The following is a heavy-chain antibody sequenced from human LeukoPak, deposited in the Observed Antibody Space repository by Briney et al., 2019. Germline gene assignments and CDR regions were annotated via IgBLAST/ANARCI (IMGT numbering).Heavy chain of an antibody. CDR1: GFTFRSYS. D-gene: IGHD4-11*01. J-gene: IGHJ4*02. Sequence: PGGSLRLSCAASGFTFRSYSMNWVRQAPGKGLEWVSFISSRSSYIYYADSVKGRFTISRDNANNSLYLHMNSLRAEDTAVYYCASFRDYSNCNWGQGTLVTVSS. V-gene: IGHV3-21*01. CDR3: ASFRDYSNCN. CDR2: ISSRSSYI.